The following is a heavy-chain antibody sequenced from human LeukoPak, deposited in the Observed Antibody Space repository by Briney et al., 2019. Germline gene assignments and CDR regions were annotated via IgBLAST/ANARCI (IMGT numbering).Heavy chain of an antibody. Sequence: PGGSLRLSCAASGFTFSSYAMSWVRQAPGKGLEWVSYISSSGSTIYYADSVKGRFTISRDNAKNSLYLQMNSLRAEDTAVYYCARGNAGDFWSGYVYYGMDVWGQGTTVTVSS. V-gene: IGHV3-48*04. CDR2: ISSSGSTI. CDR1: GFTFSSYA. D-gene: IGHD3-3*01. J-gene: IGHJ6*02. CDR3: ARGNAGDFWSGYVYYGMDV.